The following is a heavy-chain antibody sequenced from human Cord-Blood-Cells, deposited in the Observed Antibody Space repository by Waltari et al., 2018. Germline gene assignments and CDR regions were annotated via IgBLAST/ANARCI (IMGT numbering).Heavy chain of an antibody. D-gene: IGHD5-12*01. J-gene: IGHJ4*02. CDR1: GGSISSSSYY. CDR2: IYYSGST. CDR3: ASLIVATIDY. V-gene: IGHV4-39*01. Sequence: QLQLQESGPGLVKPSETLSLPCTVSGGSISSSSYYWGWIRQHPGKGLELIGSIYYSGSTYYNPSLMSRVTISVDTSKNQVSRKLSSVTAADTAVYYCASLIVATIDYWGQGTLVTVSS.